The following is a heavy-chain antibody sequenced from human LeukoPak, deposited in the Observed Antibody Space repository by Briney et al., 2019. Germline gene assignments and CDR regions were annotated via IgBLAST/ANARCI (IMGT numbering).Heavy chain of an antibody. V-gene: IGHV7-4-1*02. CDR2: INTNTGNP. CDR1: GYTFTSYA. Sequence: GASVKVSCKASGYTFTSYAMNWVRQAPGQGLEWMGWINTNTGNPTYAQGFTGRFVFSLDTSVSTAYLQISSLKAEDTAVYYCARGGYCSGGSCYTNYYYYGMDVWGQGTTVTVSS. J-gene: IGHJ6*02. D-gene: IGHD2-15*01. CDR3: ARGGYCSGGSCYTNYYYYGMDV.